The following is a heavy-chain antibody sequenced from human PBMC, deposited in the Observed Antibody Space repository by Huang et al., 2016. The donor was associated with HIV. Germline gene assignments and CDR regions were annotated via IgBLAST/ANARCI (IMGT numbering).Heavy chain of an antibody. CDR2: IYPGDSAT. J-gene: IGHJ4*02. CDR3: ARLSTTWYFDC. V-gene: IGHV5-51*01. Sequence: MPGKGLEWMGIIYPGDSATRYSPSFQGQVTISADKSISTAYLQWSSLKASDTAMYYCARLSTTWYFDCWGQGTLVTVSS. D-gene: IGHD1-1*01.